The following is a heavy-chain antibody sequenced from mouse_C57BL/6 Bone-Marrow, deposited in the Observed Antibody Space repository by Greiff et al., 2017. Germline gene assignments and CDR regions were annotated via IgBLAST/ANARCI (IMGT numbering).Heavy chain of an antibody. CDR3: ARKGGSGTWFAY. V-gene: IGHV1-22*01. CDR2: INPNNGGT. J-gene: IGHJ3*01. CDR1: GYTFTDYN. Sequence: EVQLQQSGPELVKPGASVKMSCKASGYTFTDYNMHWVKQSHGKSLEWIGYINPNNGGTSYNQKFKGKATLTVNKSSSTAYMELRSLTSEDSAVYYCARKGGSGTWFAYWGQGTLVTVSA. D-gene: IGHD3-2*02.